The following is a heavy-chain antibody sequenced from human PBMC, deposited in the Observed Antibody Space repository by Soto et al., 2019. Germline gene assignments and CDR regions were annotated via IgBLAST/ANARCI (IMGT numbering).Heavy chain of an antibody. J-gene: IGHJ3*02. Sequence: SLRLSCAASGFTFSSYAMHWVRQAPGKGLEWVAVISYDGSNKYYADSVKGRFTISRDNSKNTLYLQMNSLRAEDTAVYYCARDKDIVVVVAATPGSAFDIWGQGTMVTVSS. CDR1: GFTFSSYA. V-gene: IGHV3-30-3*01. CDR3: ARDKDIVVVVAATPGSAFDI. CDR2: ISYDGSNK. D-gene: IGHD2-15*01.